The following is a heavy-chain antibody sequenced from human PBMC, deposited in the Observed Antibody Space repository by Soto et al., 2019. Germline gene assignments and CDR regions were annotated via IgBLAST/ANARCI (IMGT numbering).Heavy chain of an antibody. Sequence: PGGSLRLSCAASGFTFSSYAMSWVRQAPGKGLEWVSAISGSGGSTYYADSVKGRFTISRDNSKNTLYLQMNSLRAEDTAVYYCAKDKGGGIQLWFAQRKYYFDNWGQGTLVTVSS. V-gene: IGHV3-23*01. CDR3: AKDKGGGIQLWFAQRKYYFDN. J-gene: IGHJ4*02. D-gene: IGHD5-18*01. CDR1: GFTFSSYA. CDR2: ISGSGGST.